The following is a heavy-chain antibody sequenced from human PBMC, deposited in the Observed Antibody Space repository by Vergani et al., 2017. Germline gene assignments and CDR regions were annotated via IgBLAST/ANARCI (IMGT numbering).Heavy chain of an antibody. D-gene: IGHD1-26*01. CDR1: GGSISSYY. V-gene: IGHV4-59*01. Sequence: QVQLQESGPGLVKPSETLSLTCTVSGGSISSYYWSWIRQPPGKGLEWIGYIYYSGSTNYNPSLKSRVTISVDTSKKQFSLKLSFVTAADPAVSYWASGGGVGATLRYYFDYWGQGTLVTVSS. J-gene: IGHJ4*02. CDR2: IYYSGST. CDR3: ASGGGVGATLRYYFDY.